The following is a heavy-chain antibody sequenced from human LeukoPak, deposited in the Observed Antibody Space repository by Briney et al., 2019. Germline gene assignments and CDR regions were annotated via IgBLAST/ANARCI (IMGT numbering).Heavy chain of an antibody. J-gene: IGHJ5*02. Sequence: ASVKVSCKASGYTFTSYDINWVRQATGQGLEWMGWMNPNSGNTGYAQKFQGRVSMTRDTSIDTAYLELSSLKSEDTAIYYCARMDYGSGSNINWFDPGAREPWSPSPQ. CDR3: ARMDYGSGSNINWFDP. CDR2: MNPNSGNT. D-gene: IGHD3-10*01. V-gene: IGHV1-8*01. CDR1: GYTFTSYD.